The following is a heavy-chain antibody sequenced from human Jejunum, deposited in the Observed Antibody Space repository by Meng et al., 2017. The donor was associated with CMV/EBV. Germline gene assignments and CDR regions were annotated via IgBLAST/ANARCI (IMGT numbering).Heavy chain of an antibody. CDR1: GFTFIRCA. CDR2: ISGTPGST. V-gene: IGHV3-23*01. CDR3: ARDPSGSTWYYFDY. Sequence: GFTFIRCAMNWVRQDPGKGLEWVAVISGTPGSTYYADSVKGRFTISRDNAKNSLYLQMNSLRAEDTAVYYCARDPSGSTWYYFDYWGQGTLVTVSS. J-gene: IGHJ4*02. D-gene: IGHD6-13*01.